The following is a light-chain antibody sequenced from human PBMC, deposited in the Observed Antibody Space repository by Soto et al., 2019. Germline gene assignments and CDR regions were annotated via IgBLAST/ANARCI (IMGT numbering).Light chain of an antibody. CDR1: QNIDKW. CDR3: QQSYSTPPT. V-gene: IGKV1-39*01. CDR2: DAS. Sequence: DIQMTQSPSTLSSSLGDSVSITCRASQNIDKWLAWYQQKTQKAPKILIFDASTLESGVPSRFSGSGSGTDLNLTISSLQPEDFATYYCQQSYSTPPTCGQGTKVDIK. J-gene: IGKJ1*01.